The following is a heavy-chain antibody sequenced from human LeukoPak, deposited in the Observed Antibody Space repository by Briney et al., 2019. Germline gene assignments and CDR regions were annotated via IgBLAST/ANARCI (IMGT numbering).Heavy chain of an antibody. Sequence: ASVKVSCKASGYTFTSYAIHWVRQAPGQRLEWMGWISAGNGNTKYSQNFQGRVTFISNTSATTAFMELSSLRSEDAAVYYCARDSGSGSNDYWGQGTLVAVSS. D-gene: IGHD1-26*01. CDR2: ISAGNGNT. CDR1: GYTFTSYA. J-gene: IGHJ4*02. V-gene: IGHV1-3*01. CDR3: ARDSGSGSNDY.